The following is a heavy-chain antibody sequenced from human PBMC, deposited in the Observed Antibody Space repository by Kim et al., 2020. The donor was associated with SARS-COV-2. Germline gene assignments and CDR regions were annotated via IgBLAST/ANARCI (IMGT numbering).Heavy chain of an antibody. CDR2: IIPIFGTA. CDR3: ARDRSIAVAGTRYYYYGMDV. V-gene: IGHV1-69*13. CDR1: GGTFSSYA. J-gene: IGHJ6*02. D-gene: IGHD6-19*01. Sequence: SVKVSCKASGGTFSSYAISWVRQAPGQGLEWMGGIIPIFGTANYAQKFQGRVTITADESTSTAYMELSSLRSEDTAVYYCARDRSIAVAGTRYYYYGMDVWGQGTTVTVSS.